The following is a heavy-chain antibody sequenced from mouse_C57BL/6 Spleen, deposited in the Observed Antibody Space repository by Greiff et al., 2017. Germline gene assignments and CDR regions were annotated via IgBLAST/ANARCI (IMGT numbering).Heavy chain of an antibody. J-gene: IGHJ3*01. CDR3: ARPAQGSWFAY. Sequence: QVQLKQSGAELARPGASVKLSCKASGYTFTSYGISWVKQRTGQGLEWIGEIYPRSGNTYYNEKFKGKATLTADKSSSTAYMELRSLTSEDSAVYFCARPAQGSWFAYWGQGTLVTVSA. V-gene: IGHV1-81*01. CDR1: GYTFTSYG. CDR2: IYPRSGNT. D-gene: IGHD3-2*02.